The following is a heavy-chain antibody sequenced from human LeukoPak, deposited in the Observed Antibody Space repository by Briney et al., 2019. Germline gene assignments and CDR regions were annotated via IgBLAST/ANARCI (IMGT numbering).Heavy chain of an antibody. D-gene: IGHD6-25*01. CDR2: ISAYNGDT. Sequence: ASVKVSCKASGFTFTRYGISWVRQAPGQGLEWMGWISAYNGDTKYEQKVQGRVTMTTDTSTSTAYMELRSVRYDDTAVYYCGRDPSNTSGWGAWVDNWGQGALVTVSS. V-gene: IGHV1-18*01. CDR1: GFTFTRYG. CDR3: GRDPSNTSGWGAWVDN. J-gene: IGHJ4*02.